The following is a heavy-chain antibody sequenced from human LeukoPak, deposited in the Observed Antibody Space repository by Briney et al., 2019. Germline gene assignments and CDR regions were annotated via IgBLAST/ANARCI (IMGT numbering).Heavy chain of an antibody. CDR3: ARDRGTQQLVPDYYFDY. D-gene: IGHD6-13*01. CDR2: IYYSGST. J-gene: IGHJ4*02. CDR1: GGSISSSSYY. Sequence: SETLSLTCTVSGGSISSSSYYWGWIRQPPGKGLEWIGSIYYSGSTYYNPSLKSRVTISVDTSKNQFSLKLSSVTAADTAVYYCARDRGTQQLVPDYYFDYWGQGTLVTVSS. V-gene: IGHV4-39*07.